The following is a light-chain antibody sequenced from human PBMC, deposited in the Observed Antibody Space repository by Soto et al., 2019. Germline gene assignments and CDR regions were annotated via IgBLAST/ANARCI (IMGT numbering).Light chain of an antibody. Sequence: EIELTQSPYTLSLSLGERATLSCRASQGVSSSYLAWYQQKPGQAPRLLFYGSTIRAAGIPEWFGGSWSGTDSTLTINRLDPEYFAVYFCQQYVSTPWTFGQGTKVEIK. CDR1: QGVSSSY. CDR2: GST. CDR3: QQYVSTPWT. V-gene: IGKV3-20*01. J-gene: IGKJ1*01.